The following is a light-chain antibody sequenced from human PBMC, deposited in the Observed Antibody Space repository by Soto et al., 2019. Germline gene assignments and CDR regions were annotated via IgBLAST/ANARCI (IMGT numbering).Light chain of an antibody. CDR3: QHYNSYPEA. V-gene: IGKV1-5*03. CDR2: KAS. J-gene: IGKJ1*01. CDR1: QNISSW. Sequence: DIQRTQSPASVSASVVGRITVSCRASQNISSWLAWYQQKPGKAPQRLNYKASNLKSGVPSRFSGSGSGTEFTLTIRSLQPDDFATYYCQHYNSYPEAFGQGTKVDIK.